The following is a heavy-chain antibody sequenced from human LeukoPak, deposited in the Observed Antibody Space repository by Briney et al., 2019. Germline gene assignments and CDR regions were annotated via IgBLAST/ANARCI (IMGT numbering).Heavy chain of an antibody. J-gene: IGHJ4*02. Sequence: SETLSLTCTVSGGSISSYYWSWMRQPAGQGLEWIGCIHIGGTTTYNPSLKSRVTISVDTSKNQFSLKLSSVTAADTAVYYCVGLRFLEWTPTRIFDSWAREPWSPSPQ. D-gene: IGHD3-3*01. V-gene: IGHV4-4*07. CDR3: VGLRFLEWTPTRIFDS. CDR2: IHIGGTT. CDR1: GGSISSYY.